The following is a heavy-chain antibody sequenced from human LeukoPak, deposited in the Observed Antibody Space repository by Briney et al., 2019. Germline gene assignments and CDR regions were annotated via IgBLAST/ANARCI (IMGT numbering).Heavy chain of an antibody. J-gene: IGHJ3*02. CDR2: IYYSGST. V-gene: IGHV4-61*10. CDR1: GGSISSDYYY. Sequence: SETLSLTCTVSGGSISSDYYYWSWIRQPAEKGLEWIGYIYYSGSTNYNPSLNSRFNILIDTSKNQSSLKLASVTAADTAVYYCARRRVDSSGYDAFDIWGQGTMVTVSS. CDR3: ARRRVDSSGYDAFDI. D-gene: IGHD3-22*01.